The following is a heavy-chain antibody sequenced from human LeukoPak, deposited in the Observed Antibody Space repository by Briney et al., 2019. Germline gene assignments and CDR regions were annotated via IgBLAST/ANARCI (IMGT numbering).Heavy chain of an antibody. J-gene: IGHJ6*02. V-gene: IGHV3-21*01. CDR2: IISSSSYI. Sequence: PGGSLRLSCAASGFPFSSYSMNWVRQAPGKGLEWVSYIISSSSYIYYVDSVKGRFTISRDNARNSVYLQMNSLRAEDTAVYYCARLADGHNPVYYYRMDVWGQGTTVTVSS. CDR1: GFPFSSYS. CDR3: ARLADGHNPVYYYRMDV. D-gene: IGHD5-24*01.